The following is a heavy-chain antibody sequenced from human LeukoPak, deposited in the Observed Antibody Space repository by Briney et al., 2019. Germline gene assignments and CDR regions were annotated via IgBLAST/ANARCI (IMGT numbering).Heavy chain of an antibody. CDR1: GYTFTGYY. V-gene: IGHV1-2*02. CDR2: INPNSRGT. J-gene: IGHJ5*02. D-gene: IGHD2-2*01. CDR3: ARGPAATYNWFDP. Sequence: ASVKVSCKASGYTFTGYYMHWVRQAPGQGLEWMGWINPNSRGTNYAQKFQGRVTMTRDTSISTAYMELSRLRSDDTAVYYCARGPAATYNWFDPWGQGTLVTVSS.